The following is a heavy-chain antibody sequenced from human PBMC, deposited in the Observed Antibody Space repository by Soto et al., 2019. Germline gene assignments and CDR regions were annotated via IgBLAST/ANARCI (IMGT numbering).Heavy chain of an antibody. CDR2: ITTSSSFR. CDR1: GFTFSNYA. Sequence: WGSLRLSCAASGFTFSNYAVSWGRQAPGKGLEWVADITTSSSFRFYADSVEGRFTISRDDAKNSIYLQMNSLRAEDTGVYYCASDLGVALASITLDFWGRGTLVTVSS. J-gene: IGHJ4*02. D-gene: IGHD2-15*01. V-gene: IGHV3-21*01. CDR3: ASDLGVALASITLDF.